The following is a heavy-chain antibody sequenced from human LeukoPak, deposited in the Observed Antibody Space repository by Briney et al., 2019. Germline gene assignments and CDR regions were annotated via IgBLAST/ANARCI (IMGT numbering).Heavy chain of an antibody. J-gene: IGHJ4*02. CDR2: INPSGGNT. D-gene: IGHD3-3*01. CDR1: GYTFTSYY. CDR3: ATAGRRLFGVLIPLSFDY. Sequence: GASVKVSCKASGYTFTSYYMHWVRQAPGRGLEWMGIINPSGGNTSYAQKFQGRLTMTRDMSTSTVYMELSSLRSEDTALYYCATAGRRLFGVLIPLSFDYWGQGTLVTVSS. V-gene: IGHV1-46*01.